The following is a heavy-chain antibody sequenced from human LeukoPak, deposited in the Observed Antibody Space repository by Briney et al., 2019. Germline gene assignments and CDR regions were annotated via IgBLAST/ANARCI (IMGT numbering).Heavy chain of an antibody. CDR3: TTDRKWCTYN. CDR2: MKGNRDGGTT. V-gene: IGHV3-15*01. CDR1: GFTFTSYA. J-gene: IGHJ4*02. Sequence: GGSLRLSCAASGFTFTSYAMSWVRQAPRKGLEWVGRMKGNRDGGTTDYAAPVKGRFTISRDDSKNTVYLQMNDLKTEDTAVYYCTTDRKWCTYNRGPGNPGTVSS. D-gene: IGHD2-8*02.